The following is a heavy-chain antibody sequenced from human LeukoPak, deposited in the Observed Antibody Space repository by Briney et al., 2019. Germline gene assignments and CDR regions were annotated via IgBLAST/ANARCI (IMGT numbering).Heavy chain of an antibody. CDR3: ARDRYSGSYGLAY. CDR1: GYTFTIYA. CDR2: INAGNGNT. V-gene: IGHV1-3*01. J-gene: IGHJ4*02. Sequence: ASVKVSFTASGYTFTIYAMHWVRQAPGQRHERMGWINAGNGNTKYSQKFQGRVTITRYTSASTAYMGLSSLRSEDTAVYYCARDRYSGSYGLAYWGQGTLVTVSS. D-gene: IGHD1-26*01.